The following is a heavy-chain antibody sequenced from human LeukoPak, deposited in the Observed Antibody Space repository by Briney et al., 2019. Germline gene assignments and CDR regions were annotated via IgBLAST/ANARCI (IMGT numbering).Heavy chain of an antibody. CDR2: IYYSGST. CDR3: ARHRHSSSWYKFDY. J-gene: IGHJ4*02. Sequence: SDTLSLTCTVSGGSISSYYLSWIRQPPGKGLEWIGYIYYSGSTNYNPSVKSRVTISVDTSKNQFSLKLSSVTAADTAVYYCARHRHSSSWYKFDYWGQGTLVTVSS. D-gene: IGHD6-13*01. V-gene: IGHV4-59*08. CDR1: GGSISSYY.